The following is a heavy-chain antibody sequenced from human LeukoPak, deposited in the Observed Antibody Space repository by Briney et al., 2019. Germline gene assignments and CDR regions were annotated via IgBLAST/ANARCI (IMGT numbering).Heavy chain of an antibody. CDR1: GFTFSSYS. J-gene: IGHJ4*02. D-gene: IGHD4-17*01. CDR3: AGRDGDHYYFGY. CDR2: ISSSSSTI. V-gene: IGHV3-48*01. Sequence: GGSLRLSCAASGFTFSSYSVNWVRQAPGKGLEWVSSISSSSSTIYYADSVKGRFTISRDNAKNSLYLQMNSLRAEDTAVYYCAGRDGDHYYFGYWGQGTLVTVSS.